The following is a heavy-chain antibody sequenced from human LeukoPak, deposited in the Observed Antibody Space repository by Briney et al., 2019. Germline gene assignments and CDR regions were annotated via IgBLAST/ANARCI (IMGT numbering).Heavy chain of an antibody. J-gene: IGHJ4*02. CDR2: IIPILGIA. Sequence: SVKVSCKASGGTFSSYAISWVRPAPGQGLEWMGRIIPILGIANYAQKFQGRVTITADKSTSTAYMELSSLRSEDTAVYYCARVVDDSRSDYFDYWGQGTLVTVSS. CDR1: GGTFSSYA. D-gene: IGHD3-22*01. V-gene: IGHV1-69*04. CDR3: ARVVDDSRSDYFDY.